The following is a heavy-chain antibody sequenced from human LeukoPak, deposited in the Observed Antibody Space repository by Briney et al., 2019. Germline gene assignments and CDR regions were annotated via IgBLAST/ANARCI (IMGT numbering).Heavy chain of an antibody. J-gene: IGHJ5*02. CDR2: IKQDGSEK. D-gene: IGHD2-8*01. Sequence: GGSLRLSCAASAFTFSSYWMSWVRQAPGKGLEWVANIKQDGSEKYYVDSVKGRFTISRDNAKNSLYLQMNSLRAEDTAVYYCARDLGQRLYCTNGVCDNWFDPWGQGTLVTVSS. CDR3: ARDLGQRLYCTNGVCDNWFDP. V-gene: IGHV3-7*01. CDR1: AFTFSSYW.